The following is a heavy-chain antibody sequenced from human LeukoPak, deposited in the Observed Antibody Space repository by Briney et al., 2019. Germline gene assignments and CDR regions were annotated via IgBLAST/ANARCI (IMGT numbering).Heavy chain of an antibody. CDR3: ARAIAAAYDAFDI. D-gene: IGHD6-13*01. V-gene: IGHV3-11*01. CDR2: ISSSGSTI. CDR1: GFTFSDYY. J-gene: IGHJ3*02. Sequence: PGGSLRLPCAASGFTFSDYYMSWIRQAPGKGQEWVSYISSSGSTIYYADSVKGRFTISRDNAKNSLYLQMNSLRAEDTAVYYCARAIAAAYDAFDIWGQGTMVTVSS.